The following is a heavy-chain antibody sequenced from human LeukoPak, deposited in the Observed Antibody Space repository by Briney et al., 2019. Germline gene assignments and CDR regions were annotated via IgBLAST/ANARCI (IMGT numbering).Heavy chain of an antibody. Sequence: ASVKVSCKASGYTFTSYGISWVRQAPGQGLEWMGWISAYNGNTNYAQKLQGRVTMTTDTSTSTAYMELRSLRSDDTAVYYCARAGAYYGGDCYSADYWGQGTLVTVSS. CDR2: ISAYNGNT. CDR1: GYTFTSYG. J-gene: IGHJ4*02. D-gene: IGHD2-21*02. CDR3: ARAGAYYGGDCYSADY. V-gene: IGHV1-18*01.